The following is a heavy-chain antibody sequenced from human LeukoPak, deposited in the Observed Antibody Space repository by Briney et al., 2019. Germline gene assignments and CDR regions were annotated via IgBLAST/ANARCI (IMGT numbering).Heavy chain of an antibody. J-gene: IGHJ5*02. CDR1: GGSISSYY. V-gene: IGHV4-59*01. CDR3: ARGGNYWPQWWFDP. Sequence: SETLSLTCTVSGGSISSYYWSWIRQPPGKGLEWIGYIYYTGSTSYNPSLKSRVTMSLDASKNQFSLELNSVTPADTAVYYCARGGNYWPQWWFDPWGRGTLVTVSS. CDR2: IYYTGST. D-gene: IGHD1-26*01.